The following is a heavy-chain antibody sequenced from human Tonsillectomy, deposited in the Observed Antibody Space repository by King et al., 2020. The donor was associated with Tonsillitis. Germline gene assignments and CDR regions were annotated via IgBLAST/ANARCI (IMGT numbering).Heavy chain of an antibody. D-gene: IGHD6-19*01. Sequence: VQLVQSGAEVKKPGSSVKVSCKASGGTFSSHSISWVRQAPGQGLEWMGVIIPRFGIEQYAQKFQGRVTITADESTSTNYMELSNLRSEDTAVYYCAREDVAGGDFWGQGTLVIVSS. CDR1: GGTFSSHS. J-gene: IGHJ4*02. CDR3: AREDVAGGDF. CDR2: IIPRFGIE. V-gene: IGHV1-69*01.